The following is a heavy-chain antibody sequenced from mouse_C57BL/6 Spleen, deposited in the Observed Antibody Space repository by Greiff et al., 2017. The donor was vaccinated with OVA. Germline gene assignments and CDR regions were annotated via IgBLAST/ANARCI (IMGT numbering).Heavy chain of an antibody. Sequence: EVQLQQSGPELVKPGASVKISCKASGYSFTDYNMNWVKQSNGKSLEWIGVINPNYGTTSYNQKFKGKATLTVDQSSSTAYMQLNSLTSEDSAVYCCARSYDYGSSPHWYFDVWGTGTTVTVSS. CDR1: GYSFTDYN. V-gene: IGHV1-39*01. CDR2: INPNYGTT. D-gene: IGHD1-1*01. J-gene: IGHJ1*03. CDR3: ARSYDYGSSPHWYFDV.